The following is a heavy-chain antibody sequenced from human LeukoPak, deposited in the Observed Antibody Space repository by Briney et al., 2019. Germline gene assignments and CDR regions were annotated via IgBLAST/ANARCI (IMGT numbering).Heavy chain of an antibody. Sequence: GASVKVSCKASGYTFTSYGISWVRQAPGQGLEWMGWISAYNGNTHYAQKLQGRVTMTRDTSTSTVYMELSSPRSEDTAVYYCARDRRRSGSSGWYRAWFDPWGQGTLVTVSS. CDR3: ARDRRRSGSSGWYRAWFDP. CDR2: ISAYNGNT. CDR1: GYTFTSYG. V-gene: IGHV1-18*01. D-gene: IGHD6-19*01. J-gene: IGHJ5*02.